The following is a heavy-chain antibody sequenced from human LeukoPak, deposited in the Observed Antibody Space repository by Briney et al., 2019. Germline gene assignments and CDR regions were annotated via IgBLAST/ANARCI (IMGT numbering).Heavy chain of an antibody. J-gene: IGHJ4*02. D-gene: IGHD4-17*01. CDR1: GGSISSSSYY. V-gene: IGHV4-39*07. CDR2: IYYSGST. Sequence: SETLSLTCTVSGGSISSSSYYWGWIRQPPGKGLEWIGSIYYSGSTYYNPSLKSRVTISVDTSKNQFSLKLSSVTAADTAVYYCARVVTTTVTVLDYWGQGTLVTVSS. CDR3: ARVVTTTVTVLDY.